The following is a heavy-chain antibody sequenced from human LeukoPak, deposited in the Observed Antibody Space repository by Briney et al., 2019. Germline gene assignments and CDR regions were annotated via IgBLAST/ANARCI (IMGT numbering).Heavy chain of an antibody. V-gene: IGHV4-34*01. CDR3: ARTNPQLWYGGYYYMDV. CDR2: TSHSGNT. CDR1: GGSLSGYY. Sequence: PSETLSLTCAVYGGSLSGYYWSWIRQPPGKGLEWIGETSHSGNTNYDPSLKSRVTMSVDTSKNQFSLKLRSVTAADTAVYFCARTNPQLWYGGYYYMDVWGKGTTVTVSS. D-gene: IGHD3-10*01. J-gene: IGHJ6*03.